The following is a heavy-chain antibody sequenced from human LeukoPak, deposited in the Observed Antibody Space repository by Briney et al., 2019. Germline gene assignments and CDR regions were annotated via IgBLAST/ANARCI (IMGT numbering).Heavy chain of an antibody. Sequence: AGGSLRLSCAASGFTFDNYAMHWVRQAPGKGLEWVSIISWNSGYIGYADSVKGRFTISRDNAKKSLDLQMNSLRAEDAAFYYCAKVRGTYSSGYFFDYWGQGTLVTVSS. CDR3: AKVRGTYSSGYFFDY. D-gene: IGHD6-19*01. CDR2: ISWNSGYI. V-gene: IGHV3-9*01. CDR1: GFTFDNYA. J-gene: IGHJ4*02.